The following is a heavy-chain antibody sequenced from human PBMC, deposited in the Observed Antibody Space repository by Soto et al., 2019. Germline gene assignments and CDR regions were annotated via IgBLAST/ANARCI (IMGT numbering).Heavy chain of an antibody. Sequence: QVQLVQSGAAVKKPGASVKVSCQASGYTFTSYGISWVRQAPGQGLEWMGWLSAYNGNTNYAQKLQGRVTMTTDTSTSTAYMELRSMRSDDTAVYYCARYVDSSSGPYYYYYYGMDVWGQGTTVTVSS. CDR2: LSAYNGNT. V-gene: IGHV1-18*01. CDR1: GYTFTSYG. J-gene: IGHJ6*02. CDR3: ARYVDSSSGPYYYYYYGMDV. D-gene: IGHD6-13*01.